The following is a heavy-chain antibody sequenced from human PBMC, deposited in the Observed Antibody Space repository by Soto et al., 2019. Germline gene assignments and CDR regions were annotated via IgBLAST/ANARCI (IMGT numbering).Heavy chain of an antibody. D-gene: IGHD4-4*01. J-gene: IGHJ6*03. Sequence: GASVKVSCKASGYTFTSYDINWVRQATGQGLEWMGWMNPNSGNTGYAQKFQGRVTMTRNTSISTAYMELSSLRSEDTAVYYCARGVTVTTIYYYYYYMDVPGKGTTVTVSS. CDR1: GYTFTSYD. CDR3: ARGVTVTTIYYYYYYMDV. CDR2: MNPNSGNT. V-gene: IGHV1-8*01.